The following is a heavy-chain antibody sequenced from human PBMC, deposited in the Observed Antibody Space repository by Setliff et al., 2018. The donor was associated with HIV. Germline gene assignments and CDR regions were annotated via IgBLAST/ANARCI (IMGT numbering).Heavy chain of an antibody. D-gene: IGHD3-22*01. CDR2: IIPILGTT. CDR1: GVTFSTFA. CDR3: ARDSSGVLSLRYMDV. Sequence: GASVKVSCKASGVTFSTFAISWVRQAPGQGLEWMGGIIPILGTTKYAQKFQGRVTITADESTNTAHMELSSLRSEDTAVYYCARDSSGVLSLRYMDVWGKGTTVTVSS. V-gene: IGHV1-69*13. J-gene: IGHJ6*03.